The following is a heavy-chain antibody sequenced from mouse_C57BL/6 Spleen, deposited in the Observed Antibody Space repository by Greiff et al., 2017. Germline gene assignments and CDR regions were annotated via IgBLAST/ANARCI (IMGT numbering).Heavy chain of an antibody. Sequence: QVQLKQPGAELVKPGASVKLSCKASGYTFTSYWMQWVKQRPGQGLEWIGEIDPSDSYTNYNQKFKGKATLTVDTSSSTAYMQLSSLTSEDSAVYYCARSVRYYFDYWGQGTTLTVSS. D-gene: IGHD1-1*01. CDR1: GYTFTSYW. J-gene: IGHJ2*01. CDR3: ARSVRYYFDY. CDR2: IDPSDSYT. V-gene: IGHV1-50*01.